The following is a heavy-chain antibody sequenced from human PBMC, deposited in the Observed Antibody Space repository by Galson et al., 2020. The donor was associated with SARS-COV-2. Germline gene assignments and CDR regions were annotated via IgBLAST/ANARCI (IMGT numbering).Heavy chain of an antibody. D-gene: IGHD2-2*01. V-gene: IGHV6-1*01. CDR3: ARGIVVVPAAMYWYFYGMDV. Sequence: SETLSLTCDISGDSVSSNSATWNWIRQSPSRGLEWLGRTYYMSKWFTDYAVSVKSRITINPDRSKNQISLQLNSVTPEDTAVYYCARGIVVVPAAMYWYFYGMDVWGQGTTVTVS. CDR2: TYYMSKWFT. CDR1: GDSVSSNSAT. J-gene: IGHJ6*02.